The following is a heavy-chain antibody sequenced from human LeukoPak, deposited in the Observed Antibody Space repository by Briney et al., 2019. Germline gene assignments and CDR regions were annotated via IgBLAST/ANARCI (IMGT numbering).Heavy chain of an antibody. J-gene: IGHJ4*02. CDR1: GYTFTSYG. CDR2: IIPILGTA. V-gene: IGHV1-69*05. CDR3: AIAHSSGWYRGLGYFDY. D-gene: IGHD6-19*01. Sequence: SVKVSCKASGYTFTSYGISWVRQAPGQGLEWMGGIIPILGTANYAQKFQGRVTITTDESTSTAYMELSSLRSEDTAVYYCAIAHSSGWYRGLGYFDYWGQGTLVTVSS.